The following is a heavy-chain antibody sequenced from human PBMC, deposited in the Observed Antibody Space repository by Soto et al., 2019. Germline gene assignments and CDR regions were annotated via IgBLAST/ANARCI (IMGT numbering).Heavy chain of an antibody. J-gene: IGHJ6*03. Sequence: SETLTLTCAVSGGSISSSNWWSWVRQPPGKGLEWIGEIYHSGSTNYNPSLKSRVTISVDKSKNQFSLKLSSVTAADTAVYYCAGVVFFYYYMDVWGKGTTVTVSS. CDR1: GGSISSSNW. CDR2: IYHSGST. V-gene: IGHV4-4*02. CDR3: AGVVFFYYYMDV. D-gene: IGHD2-8*01.